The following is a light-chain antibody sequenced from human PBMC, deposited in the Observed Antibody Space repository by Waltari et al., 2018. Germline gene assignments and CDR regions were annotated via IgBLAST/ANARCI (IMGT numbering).Light chain of an antibody. Sequence: QSALTQPASVSGSPGQSITISCTGTRSDVGGYKYVSWYQQPPGKAPNLMFYEVSNRPSGFSNRFSGSKSGNTASLTISWLQAEDEADYYCSSYTSSSTLVFGTGTKVTVL. CDR3: SSYTSSSTLV. V-gene: IGLV2-14*01. J-gene: IGLJ1*01. CDR1: RSDVGGYKY. CDR2: EVS.